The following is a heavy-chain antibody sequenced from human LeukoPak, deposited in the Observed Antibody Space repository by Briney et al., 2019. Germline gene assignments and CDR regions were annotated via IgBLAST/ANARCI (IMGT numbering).Heavy chain of an antibody. CDR2: IYYSGST. CDR3: ARARITGTTDWFDP. V-gene: IGHV4-39*07. CDR1: GGSISSSSYY. J-gene: IGHJ5*02. Sequence: SETLSLTCTVSGGSISSSSYYWGWIRQPPGKGLEWIGSIYYSGSTYYNPSLKSRVTISVDTSKNQFSLKLSSVTAADTAVYYCARARITGTTDWFDPWGQGTLVTVSS. D-gene: IGHD1-7*01.